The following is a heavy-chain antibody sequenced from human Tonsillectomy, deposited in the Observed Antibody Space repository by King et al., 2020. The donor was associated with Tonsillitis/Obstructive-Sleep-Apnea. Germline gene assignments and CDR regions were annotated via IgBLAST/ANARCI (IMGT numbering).Heavy chain of an antibody. CDR1: GGSISSGGYY. CDR3: ARWVLGPNWFDP. Sequence: VQLQESGPGLVKPSQTLSLTCTVSGGSISSGGYYWGWIRQHPGKGLEWIGYIYYSGSTYYNPSLKSRVTISVDTSKNQFSLKLSSVTAADTAVYYCARWVLGPNWFDPWGQGTLVTVSS. V-gene: IGHV4-31*03. D-gene: IGHD3-16*01. J-gene: IGHJ5*02. CDR2: IYYSGST.